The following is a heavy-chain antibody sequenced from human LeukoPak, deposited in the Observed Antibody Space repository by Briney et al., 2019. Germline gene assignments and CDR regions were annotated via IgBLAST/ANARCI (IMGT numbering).Heavy chain of an antibody. J-gene: IGHJ4*02. D-gene: IGHD6-13*01. CDR2: ISSSGSTI. CDR3: ARDSAGNDY. CDR1: GFSFSDYC. V-gene: IGHV3-11*04. Sequence: GGSLRLSCAASGFSFSDYCMSWIRQAPGKGLEWVSYISSSGSTIHQADSVKGRFTISRDNAKNSLYLQMNSLRAEDTAMYYCARDSAGNDYWGQGTLVTVSS.